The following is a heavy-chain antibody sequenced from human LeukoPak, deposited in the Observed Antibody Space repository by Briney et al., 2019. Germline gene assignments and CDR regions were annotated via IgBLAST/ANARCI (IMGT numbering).Heavy chain of an antibody. Sequence: SETLSLTCTVSGGSISGYYWNWIRQPPGKGLEWIGYIYYSGSTIYNPSFKSRVTISVDTSKNQFSLKLSSVTAADTAVYYCARVSAAAGTSYYYMDVWGKGTTVTISS. CDR3: ARVSAAAGTSYYYMDV. D-gene: IGHD6-13*01. V-gene: IGHV4-59*01. CDR2: IYYSGST. CDR1: GGSISGYY. J-gene: IGHJ6*03.